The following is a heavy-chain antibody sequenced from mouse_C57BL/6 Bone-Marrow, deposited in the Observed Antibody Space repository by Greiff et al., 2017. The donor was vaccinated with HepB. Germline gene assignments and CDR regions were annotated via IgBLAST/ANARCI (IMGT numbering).Heavy chain of an antibody. Sequence: EVMLVESGGGLVKPGGSLKLSCAASGFTFSSYAMSWVRQTPEKRLEWVATISDGGSYTYYPDNVKGRFTISRDNAKNNLYLQMSHLKSEDTAMYYGARMDYGNWYFDVWGTGTTVTVSS. V-gene: IGHV5-4*03. CDR3: ARMDYGNWYFDV. D-gene: IGHD1-1*01. CDR1: GFTFSSYA. CDR2: ISDGGSYT. J-gene: IGHJ1*03.